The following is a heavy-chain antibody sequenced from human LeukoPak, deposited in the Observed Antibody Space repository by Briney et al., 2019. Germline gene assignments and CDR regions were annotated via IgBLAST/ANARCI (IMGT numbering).Heavy chain of an antibody. Sequence: ASVKVSCKASGYTFTTYGITWVRQAPGQGLEWMGWISGYNGNTIYAQKLQGRVTMTTDASTSTAYMELRSLRSDDTAVYFCARDYYDSSGRLDYWGQGTLVIVSS. D-gene: IGHD3-22*01. V-gene: IGHV1-18*01. CDR1: GYTFTTYG. CDR3: ARDYYDSSGRLDY. J-gene: IGHJ4*02. CDR2: ISGYNGNT.